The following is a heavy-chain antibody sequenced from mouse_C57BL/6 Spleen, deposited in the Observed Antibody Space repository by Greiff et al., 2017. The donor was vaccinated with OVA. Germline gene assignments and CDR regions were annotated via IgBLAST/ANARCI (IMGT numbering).Heavy chain of an antibody. CDR1: GFTITDYY. CDR2: IDPEDGET. CDR3: ARGVTTYYFDV. J-gene: IGHJ1*03. V-gene: IGHV14-2*01. D-gene: IGHD2-12*01. Sequence: EVQLQQSGAELVKPGASVKLSCTASGFTITDYYMHWVKQRTEQGLEWIGRIDPEDGETNYAPKFQGKATITADTSSNTAYLQLSSLTSEDTAVDYCARGVTTYYFDVWGTGTTVTVSS.